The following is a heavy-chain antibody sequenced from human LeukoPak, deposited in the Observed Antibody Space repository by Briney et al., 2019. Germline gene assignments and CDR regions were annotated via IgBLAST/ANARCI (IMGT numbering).Heavy chain of an antibody. Sequence: SETLSLTCVVSGASVSSSHWNWIRQFPGKGLEWIGCLSYTGKTDYNPSLTSRVTISVDTSKNRFSLKLSSVTAADTAVYYCARPRGNPSQGAWFDPWGQGPLVTVSS. V-gene: IGHV4-59*02. CDR2: LSYTGKT. CDR3: ARPRGNPSQGAWFDP. CDR1: GASVSSSH. D-gene: IGHD1-14*01. J-gene: IGHJ5*02.